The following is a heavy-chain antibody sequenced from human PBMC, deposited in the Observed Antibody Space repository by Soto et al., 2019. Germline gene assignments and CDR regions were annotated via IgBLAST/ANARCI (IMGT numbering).Heavy chain of an antibody. CDR1: GYTLSGYY. V-gene: IGHV1-2*02. CDR2: INPNTVDT. J-gene: IGHJ6*02. Sequence: QVQLVKSGAEGKKPGAPVGFAGQASGYTLSGYYLYWVRQAPGQGLEWVAWINPNTVDTNYPEKFQGRVTLARDTSSSTAYMELSRLRSDDSAVYYCARDVGIAALRYYAMDVWGQGTTVTVSS. D-gene: IGHD6-13*01. CDR3: ARDVGIAALRYYAMDV.